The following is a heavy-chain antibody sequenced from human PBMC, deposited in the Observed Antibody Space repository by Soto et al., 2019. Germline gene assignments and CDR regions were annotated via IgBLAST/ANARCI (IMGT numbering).Heavy chain of an antibody. D-gene: IGHD6-13*01. CDR1: GFIFSNYG. CDR3: VRRWAY. J-gene: IGHJ4*02. V-gene: IGHV3-23*01. CDR2: ITTTGGST. Sequence: EVQLLESGGGLVQPGGSLRLSCAAAGFIFSNYGMNWVRLAPGEGLEWVSTITTTGGSTFYADSVRGRFTISRDNSKNTMDLQMNSLRVDDTAIYYCVRRWAYWGGGVVVPASS.